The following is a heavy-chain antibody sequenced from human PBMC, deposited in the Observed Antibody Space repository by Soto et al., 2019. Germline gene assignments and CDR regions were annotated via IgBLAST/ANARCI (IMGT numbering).Heavy chain of an antibody. CDR3: AKRNYYGSGRSALAT. D-gene: IGHD3-10*01. CDR1: GFTFSSNA. Sequence: EVRLLESGGGLVQPGGSLRLSCAGSGFTFSSNAMSWVRQAPGKGLEWVSSVSGDGYASDYADSVKGRFTVSRHNSKNTLYLQMHSLRAEDTAVYYCAKRNYYGSGRSALATWGQGTLVTVSS. CDR2: VSGDGYAS. V-gene: IGHV3-23*01. J-gene: IGHJ4*03.